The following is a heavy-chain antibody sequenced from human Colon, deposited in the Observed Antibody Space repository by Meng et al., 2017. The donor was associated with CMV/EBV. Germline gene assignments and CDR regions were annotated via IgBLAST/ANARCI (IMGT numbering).Heavy chain of an antibody. D-gene: IGHD6-6*01. CDR3: VRARASEYYYYYGMDV. J-gene: IGHJ6*02. CDR1: GFNFIESG. Sequence: SVKVSCKASGFNFIESGVQWVRQGRGERLEWIGWISIVSGKTNYAPDFQERVTITRDMSASTVYMELNSLKSEDTAVYYCVRARASEYYYYYGMDVWGQGTTVTVSS. V-gene: IGHV1-58*01. CDR2: ISIVSGKT.